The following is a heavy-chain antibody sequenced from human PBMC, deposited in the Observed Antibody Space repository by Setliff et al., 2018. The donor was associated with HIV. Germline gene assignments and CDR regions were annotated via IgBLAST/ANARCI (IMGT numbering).Heavy chain of an antibody. CDR3: ARDLVWPYSSRGYDAFDI. V-gene: IGHV3-21*04. CDR2: NSSSGSYI. Sequence: PGGSLRLSCTVSGFTFISSTMNWVRQAPGKGLEWVASNSSSGSYIHYADSLKGRFTISRDNAKNSQYLQMNSLRAEDTAVYYCARDLVWPYSSRGYDAFDIWGQGTMVTVSS. CDR1: GFTFISST. J-gene: IGHJ3*02. D-gene: IGHD6-13*01.